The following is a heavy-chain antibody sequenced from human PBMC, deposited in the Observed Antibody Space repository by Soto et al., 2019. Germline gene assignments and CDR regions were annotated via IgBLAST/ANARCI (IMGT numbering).Heavy chain of an antibody. D-gene: IGHD4-17*01. CDR1: GFAFNIYA. CDR3: AKCDGDYRYYYYGMDV. Sequence: GGSLRLSCAASGFAFNIYAMSWVRQAPGKGLEWVASISGSGSSTYSADSVKGRFTISRDNSKIMVYLQMNNLRAEDTATYYCAKCDGDYRYYYYGMDVWGQGTTVTVSS. J-gene: IGHJ6*02. V-gene: IGHV3-23*01. CDR2: ISGSGSST.